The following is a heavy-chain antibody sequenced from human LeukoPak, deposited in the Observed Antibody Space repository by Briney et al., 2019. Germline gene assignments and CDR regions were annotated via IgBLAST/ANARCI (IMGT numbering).Heavy chain of an antibody. D-gene: IGHD1-26*01. J-gene: IGHJ4*02. CDR1: GLIFGSRW. CDR3: ASLLGDKTIFDF. V-gene: IGHV3-7*01. CDR2: TKRDGSGE. Sequence: GGSLRLSCAASGLIFGSRWMSWIRQAPGKGLEWVANTKRDGSGEYYLDSVKGRFTISRDNAKNSLYLQMNSLRAEDTAVYYCASLLGDKTIFDFWGQGTLVTVSS.